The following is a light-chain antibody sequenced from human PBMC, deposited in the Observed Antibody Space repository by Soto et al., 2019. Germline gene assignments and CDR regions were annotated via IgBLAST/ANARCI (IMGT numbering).Light chain of an antibody. Sequence: QSALTQPPSASGSPGQSVTISCTGTRSDVGSYNSVSWYQQHPGKAPKLMIYEVSKRPSGVPDRFSGSKSGNTASLTVSALQAEDEAEYYCSSYAGSDNLIFGGGTKVTVL. CDR1: RSDVGSYNS. V-gene: IGLV2-8*01. CDR3: SSYAGSDNLI. J-gene: IGLJ2*01. CDR2: EVS.